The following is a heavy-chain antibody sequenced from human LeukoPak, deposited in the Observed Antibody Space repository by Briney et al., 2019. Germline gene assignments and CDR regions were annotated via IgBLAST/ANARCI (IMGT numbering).Heavy chain of an antibody. CDR3: AKAVSSPVDSNLDY. CDR1: GFTFSSYS. Sequence: PGGSLRLSCAASGFTFSSYSMNWVRQAPGKGLEWVSYISSSSSTIYYADSVKGRFTISRDNAKNSLYLQMNSLRAEDTAVYYCAKAVSSPVDSNLDYWGQGTLVTVSS. CDR2: ISSSSSTI. J-gene: IGHJ4*02. V-gene: IGHV3-48*04. D-gene: IGHD3-16*02.